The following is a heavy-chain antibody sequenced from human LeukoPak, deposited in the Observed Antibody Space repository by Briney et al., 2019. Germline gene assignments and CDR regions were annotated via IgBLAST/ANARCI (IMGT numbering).Heavy chain of an antibody. CDR1: GFTFSSYS. CDR2: ISSSSSYI. Sequence: GGSLRLSCAASGFTFSSYSMNWVRQAPGKGLEWVSSISSSSSYIYYADSVKGRFTISRDNAKNSLYLQMNSLRAEDTAVYYCARDKIQEYQLLSPFDYWRQGPLVTVS. CDR3: ARDKIQEYQLLSPFDY. J-gene: IGHJ4*02. V-gene: IGHV3-21*01. D-gene: IGHD2-2*01.